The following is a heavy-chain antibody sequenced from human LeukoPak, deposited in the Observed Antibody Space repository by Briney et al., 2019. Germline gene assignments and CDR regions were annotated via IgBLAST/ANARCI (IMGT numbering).Heavy chain of an antibody. CDR3: AREAVNGRSSRVSGFDP. Sequence: ASVKVSCKASGYTFTGYYMHWVRQAPGQGLEWMGWINPNSGGTNYAQKFQGRVTMTRDTSISTAYMELSRLRSDDTAVYYCAREAVNGRSSRVSGFDPWGQGTLVTVSS. CDR1: GYTFTGYY. D-gene: IGHD6-13*01. CDR2: INPNSGGT. J-gene: IGHJ5*02. V-gene: IGHV1-2*02.